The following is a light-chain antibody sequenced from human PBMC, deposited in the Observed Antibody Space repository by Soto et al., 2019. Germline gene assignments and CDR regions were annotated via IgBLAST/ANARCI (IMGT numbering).Light chain of an antibody. CDR1: NSDIGAYNY. J-gene: IGLJ1*01. CDR3: SSYTTAYFYV. V-gene: IGLV2-14*01. CDR2: GVT. Sequence: QSALTQPASVSGSPGQSITISCTGSNSDIGAYNYVSWYQQPPGKAPKLIIHGVTNRPSGVSHRFSGSKSDYTASLTISGLQAEDEGDYYCSSYTTAYFYVFGTGTKVTVL.